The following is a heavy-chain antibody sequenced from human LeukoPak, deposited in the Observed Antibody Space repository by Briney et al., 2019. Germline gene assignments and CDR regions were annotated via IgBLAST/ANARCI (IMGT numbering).Heavy chain of an antibody. CDR2: ISASGSAT. D-gene: IGHD1-14*01. J-gene: IGHJ4*02. V-gene: IGHV3-23*01. CDR3: ARVRYCDY. CDR1: GFIFSNYG. Sequence: GGSLRLSCAASGFIFSNYGMNWVRQAPGKGLEWVAAISASGSATSYADSVRGRFTISRDNSKSTTYLQMNSLRAEDTAVYYCARVRYCDYWGQGTLVTVSS.